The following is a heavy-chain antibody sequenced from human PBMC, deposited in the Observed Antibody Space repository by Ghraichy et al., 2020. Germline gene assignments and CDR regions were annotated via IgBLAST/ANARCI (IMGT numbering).Heavy chain of an antibody. D-gene: IGHD5-12*01. J-gene: IGHJ6*02. CDR1: GFTFSSYW. Sequence: GGSLRLSCAASGFTFSSYWMHWVRQTPGKGLVWVSRINSDGSSTSYADSVKGRFTISRDNAKNTLYLQMNSLRAEDTAVYYCAREKVDIVATIFYYYGMDVWGQGTTVTVSS. V-gene: IGHV3-74*01. CDR3: AREKVDIVATIFYYYGMDV. CDR2: INSDGSST.